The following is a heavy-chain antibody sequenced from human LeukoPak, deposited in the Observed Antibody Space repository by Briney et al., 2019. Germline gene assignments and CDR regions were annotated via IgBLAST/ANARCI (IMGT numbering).Heavy chain of an antibody. D-gene: IGHD4-23*01. J-gene: IGHJ3*02. Sequence: GESLKISSKGSGYSFTSYWISWVRQMPGKGLEWMGRIDPSDSYTNYSPSFQGHVTISADKSISTAYLQWSSLKASDNAMYYCARQGYGGNSFAFDIWGQGTMVTVSS. CDR3: ARQGYGGNSFAFDI. CDR2: IDPSDSYT. V-gene: IGHV5-10-1*01. CDR1: GYSFTSYW.